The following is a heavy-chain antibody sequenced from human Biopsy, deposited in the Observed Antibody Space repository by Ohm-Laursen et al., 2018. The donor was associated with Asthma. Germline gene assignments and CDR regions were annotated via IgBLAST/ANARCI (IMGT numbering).Heavy chain of an antibody. CDR2: INSVFGTT. D-gene: IGHD2-2*01. Sequence: SSVKVSCKSLGGTFNTYVIGWVRQAPGQGLEWIGGINSVFGTTTYPQKFQDRVTITADDSTSTVYMELSSLGSEDTAVYYCARKAGSCISRTCYSLDFWGQGTLVTVSS. CDR1: GGTFNTYV. V-gene: IGHV1-69*01. CDR3: ARKAGSCISRTCYSLDF. J-gene: IGHJ4*02.